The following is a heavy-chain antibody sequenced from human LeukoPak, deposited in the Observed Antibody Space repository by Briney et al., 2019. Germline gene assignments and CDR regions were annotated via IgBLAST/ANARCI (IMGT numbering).Heavy chain of an antibody. V-gene: IGHV3-23*01. J-gene: IGHJ4*02. CDR1: GLTFSSYA. CDR3: AKDLQAQYCSSTSCYAWGY. CDR2: ISGSGGST. D-gene: IGHD2-2*01. Sequence: GGSLRLSCAASGLTFSSYAMSWVRQAPGKGLEWVSAISGSGGSTYYADSVKGRFTISRDNSKNTLYLQMNSLRAEDTAVYYCAKDLQAQYCSSTSCYAWGYWGQGTLVTVSS.